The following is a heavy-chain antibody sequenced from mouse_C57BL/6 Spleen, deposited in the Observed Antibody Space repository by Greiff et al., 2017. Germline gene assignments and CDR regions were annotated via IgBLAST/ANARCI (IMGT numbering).Heavy chain of an antibody. CDR2: ISSGSSTI. CDR3: ARTYYDYEGFAY. J-gene: IGHJ3*01. V-gene: IGHV5-17*01. D-gene: IGHD2-4*01. Sequence: EVKLMESGGGLVKPGGSLKLSCAASGFTFSDYGMHWVRQAPEKGLEWVAYISSGSSTIYYADTVKGRFTISRDNAKNTLFLQMTSLRSEDTAMYYCARTYYDYEGFAYWGQGTLVTVSA. CDR1: GFTFSDYG.